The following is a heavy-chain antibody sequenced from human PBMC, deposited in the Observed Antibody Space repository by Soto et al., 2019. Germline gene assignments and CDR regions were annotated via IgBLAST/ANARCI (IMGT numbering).Heavy chain of an antibody. V-gene: IGHV3-23*01. J-gene: IGHJ6*02. CDR3: AKTRGAMIYAISVYGMDV. Sequence: EVQLLESGGGFIHPGGSLRLSCAASGFSFSSFAMNWVRQAPVKGLELVSIISGSADSTFYADSVKGRFTISRDNSKSTLYLQINSLRAEDTAVYYCAKTRGAMIYAISVYGMDVWGQGTTVTVSS. CDR2: ISGSADST. CDR1: GFSFSSFA. D-gene: IGHD2-8*01.